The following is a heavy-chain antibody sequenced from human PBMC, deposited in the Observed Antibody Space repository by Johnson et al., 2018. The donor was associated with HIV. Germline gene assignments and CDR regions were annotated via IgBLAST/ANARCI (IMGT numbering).Heavy chain of an antibody. CDR2: VRNRANHFAT. D-gene: IGHD5-24*01. CDR3: ARDILRRDGYNRYAFDI. V-gene: IGHV3-73*01. Sequence: MQLVESGGGLVQPGGSLRLSCETSRFTFDDYAMHWVRQAPGKGLVWVGRVRNRANHFATLYSASVEGRSTVSSDDSKNMAYLRLSRLRAEDTAVYYCARDILRRDGYNRYAFDIWCQGTMVTVSP. CDR1: RFTFDDYA. J-gene: IGHJ3*02.